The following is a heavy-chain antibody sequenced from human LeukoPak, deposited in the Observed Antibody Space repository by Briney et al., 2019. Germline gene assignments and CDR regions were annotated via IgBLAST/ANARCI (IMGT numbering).Heavy chain of an antibody. D-gene: IGHD3-22*01. CDR3: ARGEYYYDSRGYYSFALDI. Sequence: PSETLSLTCTVSGGSISSYYWSWIRQPPGKGLEWIVYMYYSGSTNYNPSLKSRVTISVDTSKNQFSLKLSSVTAADTAVYYCARGEYYYDSRGYYSFALDIWGQGTMVTVSS. CDR1: GGSISSYY. CDR2: MYYSGST. J-gene: IGHJ3*02. V-gene: IGHV4-59*01.